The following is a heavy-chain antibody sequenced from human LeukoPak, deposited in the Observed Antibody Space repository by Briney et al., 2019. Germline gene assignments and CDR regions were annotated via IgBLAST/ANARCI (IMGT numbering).Heavy chain of an antibody. Sequence: SETLSLTCTVSGGSISSYYWSWIRQPAGKGLEWIGRIYTSGSTNYNPSLTSRVTMSVDTSKNQFSLKLSSVTAADTAVYYCARVKRLLWFGELLPDNWFDPWGQGTLVTVSS. CDR2: IYTSGST. J-gene: IGHJ5*02. CDR3: ARVKRLLWFGELLPDNWFDP. V-gene: IGHV4-4*07. D-gene: IGHD3-10*01. CDR1: GGSISSYY.